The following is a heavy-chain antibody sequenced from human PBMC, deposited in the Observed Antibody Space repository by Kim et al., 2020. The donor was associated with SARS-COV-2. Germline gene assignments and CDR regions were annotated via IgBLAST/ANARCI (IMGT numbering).Heavy chain of an antibody. CDR2: ISWNSGSI. D-gene: IGHD6-19*01. CDR3: AKDRYIAVAEGYFDY. J-gene: IGHJ4*02. V-gene: IGHV3-9*01. CDR1: GFTFDDYA. Sequence: GGSLRLSCAASGFTFDDYAMHWVRQAPGKGLEWVSGISWNSGSIGYADSVKGRFTISRDNAKNSLYLQMNSLRAEDTALYYCAKDRYIAVAEGYFDYWGQGTLVTVSS.